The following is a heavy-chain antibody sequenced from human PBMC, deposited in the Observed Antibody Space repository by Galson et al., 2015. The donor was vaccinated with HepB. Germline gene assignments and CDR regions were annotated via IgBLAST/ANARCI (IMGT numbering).Heavy chain of an antibody. V-gene: IGHV3-11*06. Sequence: SLRLSCAASGFTFSDYYLNWIRQAPGKGLEWVSYITPTSAYRNYADSVQGRFTISRDNAKNSLYLQMNFLGAEDTAVYYCARALGGSDGRDVFDIWGQGTLVTVSS. CDR2: ITPTSAYR. D-gene: IGHD1-26*01. J-gene: IGHJ3*02. CDR1: GFTFSDYY. CDR3: ARALGGSDGRDVFDI.